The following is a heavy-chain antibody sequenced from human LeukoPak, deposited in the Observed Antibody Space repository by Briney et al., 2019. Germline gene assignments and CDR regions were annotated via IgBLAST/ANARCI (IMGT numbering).Heavy chain of an antibody. CDR3: ARAWLSTY. CDR2: INAEGSDK. V-gene: IGHV3-7*05. CDR1: GFSISNNW. J-gene: IGHJ4*02. D-gene: IGHD5-12*01. Sequence: GSLRLSCAASGFSISNNWMSWVRQAPGKGLEWVALINAEGSDKRYVDSVKGRFTISRDNAKNSLYLQMNSLTAEDTAVYYCARAWLSTYWGQGTLVTVSS.